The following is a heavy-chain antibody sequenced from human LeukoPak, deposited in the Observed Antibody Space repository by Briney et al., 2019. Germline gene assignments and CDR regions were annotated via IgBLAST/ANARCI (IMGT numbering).Heavy chain of an antibody. V-gene: IGHV1-2*02. D-gene: IGHD6-6*01. CDR3: AREQYSSSSGYYYYMDV. CDR1: GYTFTSYG. J-gene: IGHJ6*03. Sequence: GASVKVSCKASGYTFTSYGISWVRQAPGQGLEWMGWINPNSGGTNYAQKFQGRVTMTRDTSISTAYMELSRLRSDDTAVYYCAREQYSSSSGYYYYMDVWGKGTTVTVSS. CDR2: INPNSGGT.